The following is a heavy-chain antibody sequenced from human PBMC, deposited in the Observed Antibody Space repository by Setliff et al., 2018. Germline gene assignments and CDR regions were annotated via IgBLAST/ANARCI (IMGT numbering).Heavy chain of an antibody. J-gene: IGHJ5*02. CDR1: GFSLNTSGVG. D-gene: IGHD1-1*01. CDR2: IYSDDDK. CDR3: AHTGIQPKPNNWFDP. Sequence: SGPTLVNPTQTLTLTCTFSGFSLNTSGVGVGWIRQPPGKALEWLALIYSDDDKLYSPSLKIRLTITKDTSKNQVVLTMTNMDPVDTATYYCAHTGIQPKPNNWFDPWGPGIQVTVS. V-gene: IGHV2-5*02.